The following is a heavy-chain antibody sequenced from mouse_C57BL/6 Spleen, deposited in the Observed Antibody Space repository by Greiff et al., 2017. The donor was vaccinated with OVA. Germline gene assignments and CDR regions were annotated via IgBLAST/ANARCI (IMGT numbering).Heavy chain of an antibody. J-gene: IGHJ2*01. D-gene: IGHD4-1*02. CDR3: TRDNWDY. CDR1: GFTFSSYA. Sequence: EVKLQESGEGLVKPGGSLKLSCAASGFTFSSYAMSWVRQTPEKRLEWVAYISSGGDSIYYADTVKGRFTISRDNARNTLYLQMSSLKSEDTAMYYCTRDNWDYWGQGTTLTVAS. V-gene: IGHV5-9-1*02. CDR2: ISSGGDSI.